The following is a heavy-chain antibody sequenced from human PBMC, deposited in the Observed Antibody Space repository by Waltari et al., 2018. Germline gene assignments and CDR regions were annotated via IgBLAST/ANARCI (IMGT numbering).Heavy chain of an antibody. V-gene: IGHV3-30*01. CDR3: ARDGHSYFYGSWSDY. CDR1: GFSVRTYA. D-gene: IGHD3-10*01. J-gene: IGHJ4*02. Sequence: VHLVESGGGVVQPGKSLTLSCEVSGFSVRTYAMHWVRQAPGKGLEWVAVISFDGNNIYFADSVKGRFTITRDNSKNTLYLQMNSLTPEDTGIYYCARDGHSYFYGSWSDYWGQGTLVTVSS. CDR2: ISFDGNNI.